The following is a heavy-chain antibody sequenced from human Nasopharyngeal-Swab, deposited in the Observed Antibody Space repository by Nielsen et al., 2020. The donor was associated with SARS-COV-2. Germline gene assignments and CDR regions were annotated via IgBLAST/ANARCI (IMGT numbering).Heavy chain of an antibody. Sequence: GSLRLSCAASGFTVSGNFMTWVRQAPGKGLEWVSVIYSAGQTNYADSVKGRFTISRDNSKNTLYLQMNSLRAEDTAVYYCARGVGVDDFWSGRFDYWGQGTLVTVSS. V-gene: IGHV3-53*01. CDR3: ARGVGVDDFWSGRFDY. J-gene: IGHJ4*02. CDR2: IYSAGQT. D-gene: IGHD3-3*01. CDR1: GFTVSGNF.